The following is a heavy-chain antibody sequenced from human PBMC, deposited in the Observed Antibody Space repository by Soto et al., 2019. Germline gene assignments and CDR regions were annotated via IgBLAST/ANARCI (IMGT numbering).Heavy chain of an antibody. D-gene: IGHD3-3*01. J-gene: IGHJ6*03. Sequence: ASVKVSCKASGYTFTSYGISWVRQAPGQGLEWMGWISAYNGNTNYAQKLQGRVTMTTDTSTSTAYMELRSLRSDDTAVYYCARVLRFLEWLLRSGQGEYYYYMDVWGKGTTVTVSS. CDR2: ISAYNGNT. V-gene: IGHV1-18*01. CDR1: GYTFTSYG. CDR3: ARVLRFLEWLLRSGQGEYYYYMDV.